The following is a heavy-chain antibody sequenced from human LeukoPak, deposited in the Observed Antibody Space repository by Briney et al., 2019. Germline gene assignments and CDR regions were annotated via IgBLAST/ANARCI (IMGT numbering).Heavy chain of an antibody. V-gene: IGHV4-39*07. CDR3: ARGASGYYPVYYYYYMDV. Sequence: SETLSLTCTVSGGSISSSSYYWGWIRQPPGKGLEWIGSIYYSGSTYYNPSLKSRVTISVDTSKNQFSLKLSSVTAADTAVYYCARGASGYYPVYYYYYMDVWGKGTTVTISS. D-gene: IGHD3-22*01. CDR1: GGSISSSSYY. J-gene: IGHJ6*03. CDR2: IYYSGST.